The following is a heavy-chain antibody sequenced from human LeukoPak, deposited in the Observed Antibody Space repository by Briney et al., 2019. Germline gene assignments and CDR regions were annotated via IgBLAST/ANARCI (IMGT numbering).Heavy chain of an antibody. CDR3: TTSTLFSGSYPDDY. Sequence: KTGGSLRLSCAASGFTFSNAWMSWVRQAPGKGLEWIGRIKSRAHGGTTDYAAPVQGRFTIARDDSKNTLYLQMNSLETEDTGVYYCTTSTLFSGSYPDDYWGQGTLVTVSS. J-gene: IGHJ4*02. D-gene: IGHD1-26*01. CDR2: IKSRAHGGTT. CDR1: GFTFSNAW. V-gene: IGHV3-15*01.